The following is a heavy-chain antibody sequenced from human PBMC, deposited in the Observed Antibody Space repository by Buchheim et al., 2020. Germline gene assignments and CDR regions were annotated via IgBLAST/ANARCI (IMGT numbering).Heavy chain of an antibody. CDR2: INTDGSDP. Sequence: EVQLVESGGGLVQPGGSLTLSCAASGFTFATSWMHWVRQVPGKGLVWVSRINTDGSDPSYAASVKGRFTISRDNAKNKLYLQMNSLRAEDTAVYYCAREVRGRAYFDNWGQGTL. V-gene: IGHV3-74*01. J-gene: IGHJ4*02. CDR3: AREVRGRAYFDN. CDR1: GFTFATSW.